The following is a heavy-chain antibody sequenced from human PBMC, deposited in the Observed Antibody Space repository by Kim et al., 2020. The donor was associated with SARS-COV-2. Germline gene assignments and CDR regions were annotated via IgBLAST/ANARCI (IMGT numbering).Heavy chain of an antibody. CDR3: ARGPLRGSGSYYNTFVLWFDY. Sequence: ASVKVSCKASGYTFTSYAMHWVRQAPGQRLEWMGWINAGNGNTKYSQKFQGRVTITRDTSASTAYMELSSLRSEDTAVYYCARGPLRGSGSYYNTFVLWFDYWGQGTLVTVSS. CDR1: GYTFTSYA. J-gene: IGHJ4*02. V-gene: IGHV1-3*01. CDR2: INAGNGNT. D-gene: IGHD3-10*01.